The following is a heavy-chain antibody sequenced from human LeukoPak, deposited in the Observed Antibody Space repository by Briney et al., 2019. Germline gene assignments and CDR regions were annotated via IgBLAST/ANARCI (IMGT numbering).Heavy chain of an antibody. V-gene: IGHV4-59*01. CDR2: IYYSGST. J-gene: IGHJ5*02. Sequence: PSETLSLTCTVSGGSISSYYCSWIRQPPWTGLEWIGYIYYSGSTYYNPSLTSRVTISVNTSKNQFSLQLSSVTAADTPVYYCAREGPGEFDPWGQGTLVTVSS. D-gene: IGHD3-10*01. CDR1: GGSISSYY. CDR3: AREGPGEFDP.